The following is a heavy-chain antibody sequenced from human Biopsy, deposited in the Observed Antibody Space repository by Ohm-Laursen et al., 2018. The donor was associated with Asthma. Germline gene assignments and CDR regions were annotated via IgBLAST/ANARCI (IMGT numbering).Heavy chain of an antibody. CDR3: AKVRSDWVITESFDY. J-gene: IGHJ4*02. D-gene: IGHD3-22*01. V-gene: IGHV3-9*01. CDR1: GFKFDEYT. CDR2: ISWNSATI. Sequence: SLRLSCAGSGFKFDEYTMHWVRRAPGKGLEWVSGISWNSATIGYADSVEGRFTISRDNAKNSVFLHMDSLRPEDTAFYYCAKVRSDWVITESFDYWGQGVLVTVSS.